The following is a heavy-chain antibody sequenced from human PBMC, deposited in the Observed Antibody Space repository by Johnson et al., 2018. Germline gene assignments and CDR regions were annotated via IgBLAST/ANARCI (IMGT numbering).Heavy chain of an antibody. D-gene: IGHD3-22*01. CDR2: ISYDGSNK. CDR1: GFIFSSYG. CDR3: AKSRPYYYDSADFQH. V-gene: IGHV3-30*18. Sequence: QVQLVQSGGGVVQHGRSLRLSCAASGFIFSSYGMHWVRPAPGQGLAWVAVISYDGSNKYYAYSVKGRFTISRDNSKNQLYLQMNNLRAEDTAEYYCAKSRPYYYDSADFQHWGQGTLVTVSS. J-gene: IGHJ1*01.